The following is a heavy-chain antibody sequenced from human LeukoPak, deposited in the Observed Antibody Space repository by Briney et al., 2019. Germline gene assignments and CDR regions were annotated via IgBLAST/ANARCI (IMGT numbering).Heavy chain of an antibody. Sequence: GGSLRLSCAASGFALSSHWMTWVRQVPGRGPEWVANVNRDGSETYYLDSVKGRFTISKDNAKNSLYLQMNSLRAEDTALYHCARNNGMDVGGQGTTVMVSS. CDR3: ARNNGMDV. CDR2: VNRDGSET. V-gene: IGHV3-7*03. J-gene: IGHJ6*02. CDR1: GFALSSHW.